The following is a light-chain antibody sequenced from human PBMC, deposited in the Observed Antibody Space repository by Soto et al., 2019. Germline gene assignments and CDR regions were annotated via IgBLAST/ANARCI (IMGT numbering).Light chain of an antibody. CDR1: QSVSRSY. CDR3: QKYGSSLWT. CDR2: GAS. Sequence: EIVLTQSPGTLSLSPGERATLSCRASQSVSRSYLAWYQQKPGQAPRLLIYGASSRATGIPDRFSGSGSGTYFTLNISRLEPEDFAVYYCQKYGSSLWTFGQGTKVDIK. V-gene: IGKV3-20*01. J-gene: IGKJ1*01.